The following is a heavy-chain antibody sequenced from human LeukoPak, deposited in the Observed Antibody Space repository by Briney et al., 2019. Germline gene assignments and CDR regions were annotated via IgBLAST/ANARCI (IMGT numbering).Heavy chain of an antibody. CDR3: ARGGVRGAAPLYYFDY. Sequence: SQTLSLTRAISGDSVSSSTAAWNWIRQSPSRGLEWLGRTYYRSKWYNDYAVSVKSRITINPDTSKNQFSLQLNSVTPEDTAVYYCARGGVRGAAPLYYFDYWGQGTLVTVSS. CDR2: TYYRSKWYN. CDR1: GDSVSSSTAA. V-gene: IGHV6-1*01. J-gene: IGHJ4*02. D-gene: IGHD3-10*01.